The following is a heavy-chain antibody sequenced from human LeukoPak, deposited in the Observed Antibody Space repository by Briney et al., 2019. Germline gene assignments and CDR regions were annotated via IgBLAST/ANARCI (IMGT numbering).Heavy chain of an antibody. D-gene: IGHD4-23*01. CDR2: IIPLYGTS. CDR1: GYTFTGYY. Sequence: SVKVSCKASGYTFTGYYMHWVRQAPGQGLEWLGGIIPLYGTSNYAQRFQDRVTMTADISTTTAYMEMTSLISEDTAVYYCATNSNTGGRGNFFDSWGQGSLVTVTT. CDR3: ATNSNTGGRGNFFDS. J-gene: IGHJ4*02. V-gene: IGHV1-69*06.